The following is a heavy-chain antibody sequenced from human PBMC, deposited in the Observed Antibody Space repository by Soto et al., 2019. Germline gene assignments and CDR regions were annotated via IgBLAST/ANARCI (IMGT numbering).Heavy chain of an antibody. CDR1: GFIFSSYG. CDR3: AKDSRSSGRNPGGYYGMDV. Sequence: QVQLVESGGGVVQPGRSLRLSCAASGFIFSSYGMHWVRQAPGKGLEWVAVISYDGSNKYYADSVKGRFTISRDNSKNTLYLQMNSLRAEDTAVYYCAKDSRSSGRNPGGYYGMDVWGQGTTVTVSS. CDR2: ISYDGSNK. V-gene: IGHV3-30*18. D-gene: IGHD3-22*01. J-gene: IGHJ6*02.